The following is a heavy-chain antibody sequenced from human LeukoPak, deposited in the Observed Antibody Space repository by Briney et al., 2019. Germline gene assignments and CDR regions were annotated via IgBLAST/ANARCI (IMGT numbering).Heavy chain of an antibody. Sequence: GGSLRLSCAASGFTFSSYWMSWVRQAPGKGLEWVANIKQDGSEKYYVDSVKGRFTISRDNAKNSLYLQMNSLRAEDTAVYYCARDGEVLRFLEWLFIWGQGTLVTVSS. CDR2: IKQDGSEK. CDR1: GFTFSSYW. D-gene: IGHD3-3*01. V-gene: IGHV3-7*01. CDR3: ARDGEVLRFLEWLFI. J-gene: IGHJ4*02.